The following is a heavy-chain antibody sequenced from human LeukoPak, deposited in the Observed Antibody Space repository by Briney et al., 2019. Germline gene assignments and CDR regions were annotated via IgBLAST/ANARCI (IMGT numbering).Heavy chain of an antibody. J-gene: IGHJ5*02. CDR2: ICGSGGRT. CDR3: ARARRSGGITLVRGVKDRGWFDP. Sequence: GGSLRLSCAASGFTFNNYAMNWVRQAPGKGLEWVSSICGSGGRTYYADSVKGRFTISSDNSKNTLYLQMNSLRAEDTAVYYCARARRSGGITLVRGVKDRGWFDPWGQGTLATVSS. CDR1: GFTFNNYA. V-gene: IGHV3-23*01. D-gene: IGHD3-10*01.